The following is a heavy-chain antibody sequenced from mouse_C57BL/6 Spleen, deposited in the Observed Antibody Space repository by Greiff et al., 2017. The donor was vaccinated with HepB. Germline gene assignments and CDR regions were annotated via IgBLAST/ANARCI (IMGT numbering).Heavy chain of an antibody. CDR2: IHPNSGST. Sequence: QVQLQQPGAELVKPGASVKLSCKASGYTFTSYWMHWVKQRPGQGLEWIGMIHPNSGSTNYNEKFKSKATLTVDKSSSTAYMQLSSLTSEDSAVYYCARDYYGSSYPWFAYWGQGTLVTVSA. D-gene: IGHD1-1*01. CDR1: GYTFTSYW. J-gene: IGHJ3*01. CDR3: ARDYYGSSYPWFAY. V-gene: IGHV1-64*01.